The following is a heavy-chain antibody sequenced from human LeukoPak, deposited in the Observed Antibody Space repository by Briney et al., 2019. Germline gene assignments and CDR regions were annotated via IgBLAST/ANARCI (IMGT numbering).Heavy chain of an antibody. D-gene: IGHD2-21*01. CDR1: GFAFSSYA. Sequence: GGSLRLSCAASGFAFSSYAMHWVRQAPGKGLEWVAVISFDETNKYYADSVKGRFTISRGNSKNTLYLQMNSLRAEDTAVYYCAKPRIPSAYYYGMDVWGQGTTVTVSS. CDR3: AKPRIPSAYYYGMDV. J-gene: IGHJ6*02. CDR2: ISFDETNK. V-gene: IGHV3-30*18.